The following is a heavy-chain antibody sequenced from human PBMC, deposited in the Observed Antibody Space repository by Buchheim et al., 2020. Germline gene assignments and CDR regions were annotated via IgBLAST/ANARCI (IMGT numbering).Heavy chain of an antibody. CDR2: IKQDGSEK. CDR1: GFTFSSYW. J-gene: IGHJ6*02. D-gene: IGHD6-19*01. Sequence: EVQLVESGGGLVQPGGSLRLSCAASGFTFSSYWMSWVRQAPGKGLEWVANIKQDGSEKYYVDSVKGRFTISRDHAKNSLYLQMNSLRAEDTAVYYCARGYSSGWYEDYYGMDVWGQGTT. CDR3: ARGYSSGWYEDYYGMDV. V-gene: IGHV3-7*01.